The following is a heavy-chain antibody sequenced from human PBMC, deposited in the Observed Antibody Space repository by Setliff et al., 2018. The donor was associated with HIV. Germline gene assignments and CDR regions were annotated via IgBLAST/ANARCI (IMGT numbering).Heavy chain of an antibody. CDR2: IHAGNGYT. Sequence: ASVKVSCKASGYTFTSYAMHWERQAPGQRLEWMGWIHAGNGYTKYSQKFQGRVTFTRGTSASAAYMDLSSLRSEDTAVYYCARIWGIPPLYYFDYWGQGTLVTVSS. D-gene: IGHD3-16*01. V-gene: IGHV1-3*01. CDR1: GYTFTSYA. J-gene: IGHJ4*02. CDR3: ARIWGIPPLYYFDY.